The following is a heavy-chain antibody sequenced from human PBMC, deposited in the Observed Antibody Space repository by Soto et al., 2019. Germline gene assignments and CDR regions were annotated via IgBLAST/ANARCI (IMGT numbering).Heavy chain of an antibody. CDR3: AREGGSDSLAPKTNWCDT. D-gene: IGHD6-25*01. CDR1: GYTFTDYH. Sequence: ASVKVSCKPSGYTFTDYHIHWVRQAPGQGLEFMGWINANNGGAGSAQQFQGRVTVTRDTSISTVYMELSNLRSDDTAVYYCAREGGSDSLAPKTNWCDTWGQGTRVTVSS. J-gene: IGHJ5*02. V-gene: IGHV1-2*02. CDR2: INANNGGA.